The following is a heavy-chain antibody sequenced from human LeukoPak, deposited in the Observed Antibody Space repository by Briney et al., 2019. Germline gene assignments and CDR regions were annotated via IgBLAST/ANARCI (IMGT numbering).Heavy chain of an antibody. J-gene: IGHJ6*03. CDR2: IYYSGST. D-gene: IGHD6-13*01. CDR1: GGSISSHY. V-gene: IGHV4-59*11. Sequence: PSETLSLTCTVSGGSISSHYWSWIRQPPGKGLEWIGYIYYSGSTNYNPSLKSRVTISVDTSKNQFSLKLSSVTAADTAVYYCARARIAAAGRRYYYYMDVWGKGTTVTVSS. CDR3: ARARIAAAGRRYYYYMDV.